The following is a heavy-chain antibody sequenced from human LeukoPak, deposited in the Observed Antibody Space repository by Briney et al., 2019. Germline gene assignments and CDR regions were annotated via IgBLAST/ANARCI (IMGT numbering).Heavy chain of an antibody. D-gene: IGHD6-19*01. CDR1: GFTVGSNY. Sequence: GGSLRLSCAASGFTVGSNYMSWVRQAPGKGLEWVSVIYSGGSTYYADSVKGRFTISRDNSKNTLYLQMNSLRAEDTAVYYCASPVYSSGWQLFDYWGQGTLVTVSS. J-gene: IGHJ4*02. CDR3: ASPVYSSGWQLFDY. V-gene: IGHV3-66*01. CDR2: IYSGGST.